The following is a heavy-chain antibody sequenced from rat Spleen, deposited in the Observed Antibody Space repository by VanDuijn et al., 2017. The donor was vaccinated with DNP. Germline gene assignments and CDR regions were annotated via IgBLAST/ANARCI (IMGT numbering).Heavy chain of an antibody. CDR2: ISYDGSTT. V-gene: IGHV5-7*01. CDR3: ARPDA. J-gene: IGHJ4*01. CDR1: GFTFSDYN. Sequence: EVQLVESGGGLVLPGRSLKLSCAASGFTFSDYNMAWVRQAPKEGLEWVATISYDGSTTHYRDSVKGRFTVSRDNAKSTLYLQMDSLRSEDTATYYCARPDAWGQGTSVTVSS.